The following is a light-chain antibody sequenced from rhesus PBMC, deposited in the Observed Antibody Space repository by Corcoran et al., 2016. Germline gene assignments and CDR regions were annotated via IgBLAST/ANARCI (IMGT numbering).Light chain of an antibody. CDR1: QGISTY. V-gene: IGKV1-36*02. CDR3: QHGYGTPYS. J-gene: IGKJ2*01. CDR2: AAS. Sequence: DIQMTQSPSSLSASVGDRVTITCRASQGISTYLTWYQQKPGKAPKRLISAASTLQSGVPSRFSGSGSATDYTFTISSLQPEDVATYYCQHGYGTPYSFGQGTKVEIK.